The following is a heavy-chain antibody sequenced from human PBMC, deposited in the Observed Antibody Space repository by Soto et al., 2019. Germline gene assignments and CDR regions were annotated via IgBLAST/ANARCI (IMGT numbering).Heavy chain of an antibody. D-gene: IGHD1-26*01. CDR1: GLTFSDHH. V-gene: IGHV3-72*01. CDR3: ADVGLAFGMDV. J-gene: IGHJ6*02. CDR2: ITKRADGYTT. Sequence: EVQLVESGGGLVQLGGSLRLSCAASGLTFSDHHMDWVRQAPGKGLEWVGRITKRADGYTTQYAASVKGRFSISRDDSKNSLYLQMDSLKTEDTAVYYCADVGLAFGMDVWGQGTSVTVSS.